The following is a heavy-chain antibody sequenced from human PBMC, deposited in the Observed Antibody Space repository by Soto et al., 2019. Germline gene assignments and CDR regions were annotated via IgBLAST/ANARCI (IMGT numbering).Heavy chain of an antibody. CDR3: AKDMTFGGVIALGAFDI. CDR2: ISWNSGSI. CDR1: GFTFDDYA. D-gene: IGHD3-16*02. V-gene: IGHV3-9*01. J-gene: IGHJ3*02. Sequence: GGSLRLSCAASGFTFDDYAMHWVRQAPGKGLEWVSGISWNSGSIGYADSVKGRFTISRDNAKNSLYLQMNRLRAEDTALYYCAKDMTFGGVIALGAFDICGQGTMVTVSS.